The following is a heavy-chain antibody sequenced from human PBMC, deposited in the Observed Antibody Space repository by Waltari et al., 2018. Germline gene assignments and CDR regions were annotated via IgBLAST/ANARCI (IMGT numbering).Heavy chain of an antibody. V-gene: IGHV1-2*02. CDR1: GYTFTGYY. CDR2: INLNSGGT. CDR3: ARPGTTTRPAYGLDV. Sequence: QVQLVQSGAEVKKPGASVKVSCKASGYTFTGYYIHWLRQAPGQGPELMGWINLNSGGTYYTQKFQGRVTMTRDTSVSTAYMELSRLSSDDTAIYYCARPGTTTRPAYGLDVWGQGTTVTVSS. D-gene: IGHD6-6*01. J-gene: IGHJ6*02.